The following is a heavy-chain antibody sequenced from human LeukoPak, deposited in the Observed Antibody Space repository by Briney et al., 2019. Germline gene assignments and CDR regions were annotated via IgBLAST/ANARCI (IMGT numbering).Heavy chain of an antibody. D-gene: IGHD3-3*01. Sequence: SETLSLTCAVYGGPFSGYYWSWIRQPPGKGLEWIGEINHSGSTNYNPSLKSRVTISVDTSKNQFSLKLSSVTAADTAVYYCRVVDFWSGYYSPVDYWGQGTLVTVSS. CDR2: INHSGST. V-gene: IGHV4-34*01. CDR1: GGPFSGYY. J-gene: IGHJ4*02. CDR3: RVVDFWSGYYSPVDY.